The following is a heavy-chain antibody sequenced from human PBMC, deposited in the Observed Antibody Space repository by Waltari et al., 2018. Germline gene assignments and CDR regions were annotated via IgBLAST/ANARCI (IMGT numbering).Heavy chain of an antibody. CDR2: IHADGSAT. Sequence: EVQLVESGGGLVQPGGSLRLPCEASGFTFSSYGMSWVRQDPGKGLVWVSRIHADGSATTYADSVMGRFTISRDNAKNTVFLQMNSLRAEDTAVYYCARGGHFDWLPTDYWGQGTLVTVSS. CDR3: ARGGHFDWLPTDY. CDR1: GFTFSSYG. D-gene: IGHD3-9*01. V-gene: IGHV3-74*01. J-gene: IGHJ4*02.